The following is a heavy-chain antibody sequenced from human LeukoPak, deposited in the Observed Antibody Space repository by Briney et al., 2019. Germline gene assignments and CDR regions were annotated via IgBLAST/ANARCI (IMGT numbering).Heavy chain of an antibody. J-gene: IGHJ4*02. CDR3: ARDLRTAFDFWRGYSGFDY. CDR2: ISGYNGQT. V-gene: IGHV1-18*04. Sequence: ASVKVSCKASGYTFTDYGFSWVRQAPGQGLEWMGWISGYNGQTEYAENFQGRVIMTRDTSTSTVYMELRSLRSDDTARYYCARDLRTAFDFWRGYSGFDYWGQGTQVTVSS. CDR1: GYTFTDYG. D-gene: IGHD3-3*01.